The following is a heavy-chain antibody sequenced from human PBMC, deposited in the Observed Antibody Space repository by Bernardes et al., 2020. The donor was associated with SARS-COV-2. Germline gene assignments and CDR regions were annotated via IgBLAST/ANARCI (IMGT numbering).Heavy chain of an antibody. CDR3: AREWEDYTSSLFDY. V-gene: IGHV3-30-3*01. CDR2: ISYDGTTR. Sequence: GGSLRLSCAASGITFWKYALHWVRQAPGKGLEWVAIISYDGTTRYNADSVKGRFTISRDNSKNTLYLQMNSLTAEDTAIYYCAREWEDYTSSLFDYWGRGTLVTVSS. J-gene: IGHJ4*02. D-gene: IGHD6-6*01. CDR1: GITFWKYA.